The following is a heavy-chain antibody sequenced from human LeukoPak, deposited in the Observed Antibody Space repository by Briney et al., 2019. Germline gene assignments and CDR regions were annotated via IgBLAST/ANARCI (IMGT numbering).Heavy chain of an antibody. Sequence: SETLSLTCTVSGGSIGSYYWSWIRQPPGKGLEWIGYIYYSGSTNYNPSLKSRVTISVDTSKNQFSLKLSSVTAADTAVYYCARLRCGGDCYWGDFYFDYWGQGTLVTVSS. V-gene: IGHV4-59*08. CDR2: IYYSGST. J-gene: IGHJ4*02. D-gene: IGHD2-21*02. CDR3: ARLRCGGDCYWGDFYFDY. CDR1: GGSIGSYY.